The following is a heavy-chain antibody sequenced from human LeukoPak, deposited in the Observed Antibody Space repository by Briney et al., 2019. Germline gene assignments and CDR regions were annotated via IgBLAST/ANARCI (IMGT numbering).Heavy chain of an antibody. D-gene: IGHD1-7*01. CDR2: IYYSGST. V-gene: IGHV4-30-4*01. J-gene: IGHJ4*02. CDR1: GGSISSGDYY. Sequence: PSETLSLTCTVSGGSISSGDYYWSWIRQPPGKGLEWIGYIYYSGSTNYNPSLKSRVTISVDTSKNQFSLKLSSVTAADTAVYYCASNWNYRGPADYWGQGTLVTVSS. CDR3: ASNWNYRGPADY.